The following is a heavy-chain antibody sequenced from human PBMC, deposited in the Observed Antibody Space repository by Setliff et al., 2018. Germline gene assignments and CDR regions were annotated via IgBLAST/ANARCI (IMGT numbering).Heavy chain of an antibody. CDR3: ARLGSSSWYNDVFDF. Sequence: LGESLKISCKGSGYTFSNYWVGWVRQMPGKGLEWMGVIYAGDSDTRYSPSFQGQVTFSADKSISTAYLQWSTLKASDTAMYYCARLGSSSWYNDVFDFWGPGTMVTVS. V-gene: IGHV5-51*01. D-gene: IGHD6-13*01. CDR1: GYTFSNYW. CDR2: IYAGDSDT. J-gene: IGHJ3*01.